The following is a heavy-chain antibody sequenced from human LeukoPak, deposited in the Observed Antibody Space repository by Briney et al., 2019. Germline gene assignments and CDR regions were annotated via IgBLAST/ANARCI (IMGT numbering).Heavy chain of an antibody. V-gene: IGHV3-7*01. CDR3: ARERELGYSYVNAFDI. J-gene: IGHJ3*02. D-gene: IGHD5-18*01. Sequence: GGSLRLSCAASGFTFSSYWMSWVRQAPGKGLEWVADIKQGGSEKYYVDSVKGRFTISRDNAKNSLYLQMNSLRAEDTAVYYCARERELGYSYVNAFDIWGQGTMVTVSS. CDR1: GFTFSSYW. CDR2: IKQGGSEK.